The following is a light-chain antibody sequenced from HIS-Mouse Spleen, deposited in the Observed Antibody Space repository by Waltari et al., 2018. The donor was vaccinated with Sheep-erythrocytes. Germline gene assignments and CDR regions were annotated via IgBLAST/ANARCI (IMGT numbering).Light chain of an antibody. CDR2: AAS. J-gene: IGKJ2*01. Sequence: AIQMTQSPSSLSSSVGDRVTITCRASQGIRNDLGWYQQKPGKAPKLLIYAASSLQSGVAERFSGSGSGTDFILTISSLQPEDFATYYCLQDYNYPYTFGQGTKLEIK. CDR1: QGIRND. V-gene: IGKV1-6*01. CDR3: LQDYNYPYT.